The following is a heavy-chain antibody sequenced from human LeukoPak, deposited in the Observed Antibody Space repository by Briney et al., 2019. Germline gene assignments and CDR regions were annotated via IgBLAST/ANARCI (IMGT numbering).Heavy chain of an antibody. CDR3: ARVPAATRGAWWFDP. CDR1: GGSISSYY. Sequence: KPSETLSLTCTVSGGSISSYYWSWIRRPPGKGLEWIGYIYYSGSTNYNPSLKSRVTISVDTSKNQFSLKLSSVTAADTAVYYCARVPAATRGAWWFDPWGQGTLVTVSS. D-gene: IGHD2-2*01. CDR2: IYYSGST. V-gene: IGHV4-59*01. J-gene: IGHJ5*02.